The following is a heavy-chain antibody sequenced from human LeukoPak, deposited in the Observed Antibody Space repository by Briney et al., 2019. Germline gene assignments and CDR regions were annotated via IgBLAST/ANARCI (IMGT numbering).Heavy chain of an antibody. CDR2: IHYSGST. CDR1: GGFISRSNYY. Sequence: SETLSLTCTVSGGFISRSNYYWGWIRQPPGKGLEWIGCIHYSGSTYYTPSLKSRVTISVDTSKNQFSLKLSSVTAADTAVYYCARDQYSSGWYTYWGQGTLVTVSS. D-gene: IGHD6-19*01. J-gene: IGHJ4*02. CDR3: ARDQYSSGWYTY. V-gene: IGHV4-39*07.